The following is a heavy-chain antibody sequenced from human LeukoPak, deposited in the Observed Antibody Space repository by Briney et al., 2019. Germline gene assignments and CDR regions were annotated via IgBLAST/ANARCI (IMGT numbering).Heavy chain of an antibody. CDR3: ARDRSYGDDYYYYGMDV. Sequence: SETLSLTCTVSGGSISSSSYYWGWIRQPPGKGPEWIGEIYHSGSTNYNPSLKSRVTISVDKSKNQFSLKLSSVTAADTAVYYCARDRSYGDDYYYYGMDVWGQGTTVTVSS. D-gene: IGHD4-17*01. V-gene: IGHV4-39*07. CDR2: IYHSGST. J-gene: IGHJ6*02. CDR1: GGSISSSSYY.